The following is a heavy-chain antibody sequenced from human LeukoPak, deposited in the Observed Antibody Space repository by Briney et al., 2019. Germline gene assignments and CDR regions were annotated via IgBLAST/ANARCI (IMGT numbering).Heavy chain of an antibody. CDR1: GFTFSSYW. V-gene: IGHV4-59*01. Sequence: GSLRLSCAASGFTFSSYWMSWVRQPPGKGLEWVGYIYYTGSTNYNPSLKSRVTISVDTSKNQFSLKLSSVTAADTAVYYCARLATPSTMAARGRSWFESWGQGTLVTVSS. CDR3: ARLATPSTMAARGRSWFES. D-gene: IGHD6-6*01. CDR2: IYYTGST. J-gene: IGHJ5*01.